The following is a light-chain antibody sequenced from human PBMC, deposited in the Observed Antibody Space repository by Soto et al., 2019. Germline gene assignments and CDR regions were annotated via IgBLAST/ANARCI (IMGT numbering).Light chain of an antibody. Sequence: QPVLTQPPSVSGAPGQRGTISCTGSSSNIGAGYDVHWYQQLPGTAPKLLIYGNSNRPSGVPDRFSGSKSGTSASLAITGLQAEDEADYYCQSYDSSLSGPYYVFGTGTKVTVL. J-gene: IGLJ1*01. CDR3: QSYDSSLSGPYYV. V-gene: IGLV1-40*01. CDR1: SSNIGAGYD. CDR2: GNS.